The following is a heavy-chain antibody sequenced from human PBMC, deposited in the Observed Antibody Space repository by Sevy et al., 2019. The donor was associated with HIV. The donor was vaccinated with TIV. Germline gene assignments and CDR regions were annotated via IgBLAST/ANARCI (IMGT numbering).Heavy chain of an antibody. CDR2: IKSETDGGAT. J-gene: IGHJ4*02. CDR3: TTDLGIYASK. D-gene: IGHD3-16*01. V-gene: IGHV3-15*01. Sequence: GGSLRLSCAASGFSFSGAWMSWVGQVPGKGLEWLGRIKSETDGGATDYAAPVKGRFTISRDDSKKTVYLQVNSLQVEDTAVYYCTTDLGIYASKWGQGALVTVSS. CDR1: GFSFSGAW.